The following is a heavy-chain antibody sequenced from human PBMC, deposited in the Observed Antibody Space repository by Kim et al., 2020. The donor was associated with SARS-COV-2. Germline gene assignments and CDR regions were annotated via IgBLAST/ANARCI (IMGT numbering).Heavy chain of an antibody. Sequence: SVKVSCKASGGTFSQYGISWVRQAPGQGLEWMGAIIPIFGKTHYAPKFQGRVTITADEFTNTANMELTSLTSGDTAVYYCARDRGSLSGMDVWGQGTTVTVTS. V-gene: IGHV1-69*13. D-gene: IGHD2-15*01. CDR3: ARDRGSLSGMDV. CDR2: IIPIFGKT. CDR1: GGTFSQYG. J-gene: IGHJ6*02.